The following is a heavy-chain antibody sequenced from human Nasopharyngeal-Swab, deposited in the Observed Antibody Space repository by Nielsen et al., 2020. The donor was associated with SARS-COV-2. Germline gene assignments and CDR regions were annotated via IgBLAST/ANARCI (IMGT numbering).Heavy chain of an antibody. CDR3: ARGYGSFPYYFDH. Sequence: SETLSLTCTVSGGSISSGGYFWSWVRRPAGKGLEWIGRIYSSGNANYNPSLKSRVIMSLDTSINQFSLKLNSVTATDTAVYYCARGYGSFPYYFDHWGQGTLVTVSS. J-gene: IGHJ4*02. V-gene: IGHV4-61*02. CDR1: GGSISSGGYF. CDR2: IYSSGNA. D-gene: IGHD1-26*01.